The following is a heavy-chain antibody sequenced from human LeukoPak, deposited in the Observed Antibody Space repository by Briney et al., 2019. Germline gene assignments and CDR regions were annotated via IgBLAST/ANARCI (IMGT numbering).Heavy chain of an antibody. D-gene: IGHD2-21*01. V-gene: IGHV3-23*01. J-gene: IGHJ4*02. Sequence: QTGGSLRLSCAASGFTFSGSAMSWVRQAPGEGLEWVSLISYSGANSYYTDSVRGRFTISRDNSRSTLDLHMNSLRAEDTALYYCVRDGLWGWAQYDYWGQGILVTVSS. CDR2: ISYSGANS. CDR1: GFTFSGSA. CDR3: VRDGLWGWAQYDY.